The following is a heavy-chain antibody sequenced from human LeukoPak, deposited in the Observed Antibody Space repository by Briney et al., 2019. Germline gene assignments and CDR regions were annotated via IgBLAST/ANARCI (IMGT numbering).Heavy chain of an antibody. CDR1: GSTFSSYT. Sequence: GGSLRLSCAASGSTFSSYTMHWVRQAPGKGLEWVAVISYDGNIQYYTDSVKGRFTISRDNSKNTLYLQMNSLRAEDTAVYYCAKVPSGTAYYYYYIDVWGKGTTVTVSS. J-gene: IGHJ6*03. V-gene: IGHV3-30*04. CDR2: ISYDGNIQ. D-gene: IGHD1-1*01. CDR3: AKVPSGTAYYYYYIDV.